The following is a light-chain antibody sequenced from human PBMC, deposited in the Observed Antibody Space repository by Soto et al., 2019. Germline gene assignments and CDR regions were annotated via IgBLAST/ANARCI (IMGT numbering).Light chain of an antibody. J-gene: IGKJ4*02. Sequence: DIQMTQSPSSLSASVGDRVTITCRASQSINTYLNWYQQKPGKAPNLLIYAASSLQRGVPSRFSGIVSGTDFTLTISSRHPEDFAAYYCQQSYSSPRTFGGGTKVEIK. CDR1: QSINTY. V-gene: IGKV1-39*01. CDR2: AAS. CDR3: QQSYSSPRT.